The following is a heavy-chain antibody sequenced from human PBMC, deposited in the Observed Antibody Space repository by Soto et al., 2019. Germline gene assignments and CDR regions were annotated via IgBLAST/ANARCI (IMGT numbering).Heavy chain of an antibody. V-gene: IGHV3-30*18. J-gene: IGHJ6*02. CDR3: VNDQSSNYVYRYGMDV. D-gene: IGHD2-2*01. CDR1: GFSFSDFA. Sequence: QVQLVESGGGVVQPGTSLTLSCVTTGFSFSDFAMHWVRQAPGRGLEWVAVISGDGRVSFYADSVMGQFTIPRDNSKNTVYLQLWYLTVEDTAVYYCVNDQSSNYVYRYGMDVWGQVNTVAVSS. CDR2: ISGDGRVS.